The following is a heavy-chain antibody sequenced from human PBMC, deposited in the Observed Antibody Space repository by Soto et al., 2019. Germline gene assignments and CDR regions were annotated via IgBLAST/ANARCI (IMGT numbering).Heavy chain of an antibody. Sequence: GGSLRLSCAASGFTFSSYGMHWVRQAPGKGLEWVAVISYDGSNKYYADSVKGRFTISRDNSKNTLYLQMNSLRAEDTAVYYCAVRLAARPREFDYWGQGTLVTVPQ. CDR3: AVRLAARPREFDY. CDR2: ISYDGSNK. D-gene: IGHD6-6*01. CDR1: GFTFSSYG. V-gene: IGHV3-30*03. J-gene: IGHJ4*02.